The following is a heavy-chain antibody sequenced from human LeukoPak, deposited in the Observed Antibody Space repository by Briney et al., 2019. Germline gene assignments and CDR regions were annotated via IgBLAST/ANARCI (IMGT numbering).Heavy chain of an antibody. CDR3: ARSRFGELLYYYYYMDV. D-gene: IGHD3-10*01. J-gene: IGHJ6*03. V-gene: IGHV3-21*04. CDR2: ISSSSSYI. Sequence: GGSLRLSCAASGFTFSSYSMNWVRQAPGKGLEWVSSISSSSSYIYYADSVKGRFTISRDNAKNSLYLQMNSLRAEDTALYYCARSRFGELLYYYYYMDVWGKGTTVTVSS. CDR1: GFTFSSYS.